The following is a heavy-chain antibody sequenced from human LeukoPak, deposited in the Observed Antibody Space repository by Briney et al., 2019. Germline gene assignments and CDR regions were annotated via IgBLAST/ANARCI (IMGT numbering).Heavy chain of an antibody. CDR3: ARGQQLVPDY. Sequence: GGSLRLSCAASGFTFSSFGMHWVRQAPGKGLEWVAVIWYDGSKEYYADSVKGRFTISRDNSKNTVYLQMNSLRAKDTAVYYCARGQQLVPDYWGQGTLVTVSS. J-gene: IGHJ4*02. D-gene: IGHD6-13*01. V-gene: IGHV3-33*01. CDR1: GFTFSSFG. CDR2: IWYDGSKE.